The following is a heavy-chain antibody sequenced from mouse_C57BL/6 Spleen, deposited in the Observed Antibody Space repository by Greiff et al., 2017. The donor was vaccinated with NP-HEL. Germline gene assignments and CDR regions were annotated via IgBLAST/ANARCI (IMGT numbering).Heavy chain of an antibody. CDR2: IDPSDSET. Sequence: QVQLQQPGAELVRPGSSVKLSCKASGYTFTSYWMHWVKQRPIQGLEWIGNIDPSDSETHYNQKFKDKATLTVDKSSSTAYMQLSSLTSDDSAVYYCARRDYYGSSPWYFDVWGTGTTVTVSS. J-gene: IGHJ1*03. CDR1: GYTFTSYW. D-gene: IGHD1-1*01. CDR3: ARRDYYGSSPWYFDV. V-gene: IGHV1-52*01.